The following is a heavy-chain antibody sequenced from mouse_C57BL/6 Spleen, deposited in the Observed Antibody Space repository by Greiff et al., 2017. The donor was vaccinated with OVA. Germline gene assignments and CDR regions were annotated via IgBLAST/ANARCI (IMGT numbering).Heavy chain of an antibody. CDR1: GYTFTSYW. J-gene: IGHJ2*01. D-gene: IGHD4-1*01. CDR2: IYPSDSET. V-gene: IGHV1-61*01. Sequence: VKLQQPGAELVRPGSSVKLSCKASGYTFTSYWMDWVKQRPGQGLEWIGNIYPSDSETHYNQKFKDKATLTVDKSSSTAYMQLSSLTSEDSAVYYCALGTGSYFDYWGQGTTLTVSS. CDR3: ALGTGSYFDY.